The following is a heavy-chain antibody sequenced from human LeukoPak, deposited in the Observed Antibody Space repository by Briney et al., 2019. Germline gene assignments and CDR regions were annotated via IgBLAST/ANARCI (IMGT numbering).Heavy chain of an antibody. V-gene: IGHV1-69*13. J-gene: IGHJ5*02. CDR3: ARDLNGWPNWFDP. CDR1: GGTFSSYA. D-gene: IGHD3-9*01. CDR2: IIPIFGTA. Sequence: AASVKVSCKASGGTFSSYAISWVRQAPGQGLEWMGGIIPIFGTANYAQKFQGRVTITADESTSTAYMELSSLRSEDTAVYYCARDLNGWPNWFDPWGQGTLVTVSS.